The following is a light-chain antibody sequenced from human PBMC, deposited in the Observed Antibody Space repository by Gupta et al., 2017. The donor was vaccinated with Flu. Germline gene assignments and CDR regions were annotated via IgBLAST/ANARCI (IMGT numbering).Light chain of an antibody. V-gene: IGLV3-1*01. CDR1: KLGDKY. CDR3: QAWDSITAWV. CDR2: QDS. J-gene: IGLJ3*02. Sequence: SYELTQAPSVSVSPGQTASITCCGHKLGDKYACWYQQKPGQSPVLVIYQDSKRPSGIPERFSGSNSGNTATLTISGTQAMDEADYYCQAWDSITAWVFGGGTKLTVL.